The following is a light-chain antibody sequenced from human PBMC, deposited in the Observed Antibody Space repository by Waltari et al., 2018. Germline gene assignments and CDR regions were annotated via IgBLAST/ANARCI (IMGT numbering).Light chain of an antibody. Sequence: SVWASQSVVRSLAWYQQERVQAPRSLIYGASTRATGVPDRIRGSGSGTDFSLTISRLEPEDFAVYYCQHYVRLPVTFGQGTKVEI. V-gene: IGKV3-20*01. J-gene: IGKJ1*01. CDR3: QHYVRLPVT. CDR2: GAS. CDR1: QSVVRS.